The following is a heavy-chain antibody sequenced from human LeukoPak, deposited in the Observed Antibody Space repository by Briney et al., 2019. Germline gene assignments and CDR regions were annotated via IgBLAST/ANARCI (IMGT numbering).Heavy chain of an antibody. CDR3: ARNFVVVSSLGFDP. V-gene: IGHV4-59*01. Sequence: SETLSLTCTVSGGSISSYYWSWIRQPPGEGLEWIGYIYYSGSTNYNPSLKSRVTISVDTSKNQFSLKLSSVTAADTAVYYCARNFVVVSSLGFDPWGQGTLVTVS. J-gene: IGHJ5*02. CDR1: GGSISSYY. D-gene: IGHD2-2*01. CDR2: IYYSGST.